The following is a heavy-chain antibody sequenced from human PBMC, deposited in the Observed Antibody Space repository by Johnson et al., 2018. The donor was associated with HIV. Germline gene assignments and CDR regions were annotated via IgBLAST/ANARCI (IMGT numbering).Heavy chain of an antibody. CDR2: IYSDGST. CDR3: ARLKNGAFDI. D-gene: IGHD2-8*01. CDR1: GFTFSPYW. J-gene: IGHJ3*02. V-gene: IGHV3-66*01. Sequence: MQLVESGGGLVQPGGSLRLSCAASGFTFSPYWMHWVRQAPGKGLEWVSIIYSDGSTYFADSVKGRFPISRDNSKNTLFLQMNSLRVEDTAVYYCARLKNGAFDIWGQGTMVTVSS.